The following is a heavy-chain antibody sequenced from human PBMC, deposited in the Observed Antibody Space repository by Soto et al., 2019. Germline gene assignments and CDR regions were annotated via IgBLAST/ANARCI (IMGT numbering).Heavy chain of an antibody. CDR1: GGSISSYY. CDR2: IYYSGST. V-gene: IGHV4-59*08. J-gene: IGHJ3*02. D-gene: IGHD3-3*01. Sequence: SETLSLTCTVSGGSISSYYWSWIRQPPGKGLEWIGYIYYSGSTNYNPSLKSRVTISVDTSKNQFSLKLSSVTAADTAVYYCARQRGFWSGYSVGAAFDIWGQGTMVTVS. CDR3: ARQRGFWSGYSVGAAFDI.